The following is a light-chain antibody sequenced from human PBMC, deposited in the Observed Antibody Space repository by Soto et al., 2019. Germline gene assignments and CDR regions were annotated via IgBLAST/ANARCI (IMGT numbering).Light chain of an antibody. CDR3: QQYASSPRT. CDR2: GIS. J-gene: IGKJ1*01. Sequence: EMVLTQSPGTLSLSPGERATLSCRASQSVSGSYFAWYQQKPGHAPRLLLYGISSRATGIPDRFSGSGSGTDFTLTISGLEPEALELYYCQQYASSPRTFGQGTKVEIQ. CDR1: QSVSGSY. V-gene: IGKV3-20*01.